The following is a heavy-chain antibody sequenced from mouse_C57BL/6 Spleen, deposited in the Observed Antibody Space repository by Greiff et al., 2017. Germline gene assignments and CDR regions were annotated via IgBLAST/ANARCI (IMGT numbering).Heavy chain of an antibody. D-gene: IGHD1-1*01. CDR2: ISSGSSTI. CDR3: ARNYYGSSPAWFAY. V-gene: IGHV5-17*01. J-gene: IGHJ3*01. CDR1: GFTFSDSG. Sequence: EVKLVESGGGLVKPGGSLKLSCAASGFTFSDSGMHWVRQAPEKGLEWVAYISSGSSTIYYADTVKGRFTISRDNAKNTLFLQMTSLRSEDTAMYYCARNYYGSSPAWFAYWGQGTLVTVSA.